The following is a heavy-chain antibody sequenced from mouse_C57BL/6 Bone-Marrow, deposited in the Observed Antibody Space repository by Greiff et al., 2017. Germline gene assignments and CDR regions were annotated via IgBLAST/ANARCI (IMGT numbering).Heavy chain of an antibody. V-gene: IGHV1-64*01. D-gene: IGHD2-1*01. CDR1: GYTFTSYW. Sequence: QVQLQQPGAELVKPGASVKLSCKASGYTFTSYWMHWVKQRPGQGLEWIGMIHPNSGSTNYNEKFKSKATLTVDKSSSTAYMQLSSLTSEDSAVYYCARTGGNYNAMDYWGQGTSVTVSS. CDR2: IHPNSGST. CDR3: ARTGGNYNAMDY. J-gene: IGHJ4*01.